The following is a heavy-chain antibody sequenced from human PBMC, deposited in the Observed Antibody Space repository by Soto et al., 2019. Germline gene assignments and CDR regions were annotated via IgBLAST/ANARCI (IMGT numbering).Heavy chain of an antibody. D-gene: IGHD5-12*01. J-gene: IGHJ6*03. Sequence: QVQLQQWGAGLLKPSETLSLTCAVYGGSFSGYYWSWIRQPPGKGLEWIGEINHSGSTNYNPSLKSRVTISVDTSKNQFSLKLSSVTAADTAVYYCARSATGPWHYYYMDVWGKGTTVTVSS. CDR3: ARSATGPWHYYYMDV. CDR2: INHSGST. CDR1: GGSFSGYY. V-gene: IGHV4-34*01.